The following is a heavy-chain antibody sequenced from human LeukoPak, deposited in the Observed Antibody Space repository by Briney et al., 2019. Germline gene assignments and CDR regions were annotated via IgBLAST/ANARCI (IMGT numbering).Heavy chain of an antibody. J-gene: IGHJ4*02. CDR3: ARDQAAIFGVVIIPADFDY. D-gene: IGHD3-3*01. CDR1: GFTFSSYW. V-gene: IGHV3-7*03. CDR2: INQDGSEK. Sequence: GGSLRLSCAASGFTFSSYWMSWVRQAPGKGLEWVANINQDGSEKYYVDSVKGRFTISRDNAKNALYLQMNSLRAEDTAVYYCARDQAAIFGVVIIPADFDYWGQGTLVTVSS.